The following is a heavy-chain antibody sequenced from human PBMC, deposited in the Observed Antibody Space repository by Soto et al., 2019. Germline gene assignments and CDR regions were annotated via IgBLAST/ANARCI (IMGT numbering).Heavy chain of an antibody. CDR2: TYYRSKWYN. V-gene: IGHV6-1*01. CDR1: GDSVSSTSAT. J-gene: IGHJ2*01. CDR3: ARDGSGFHWYFDL. D-gene: IGHD6-19*01. Sequence: QVQLQQSGPGLVKPSQTLSLVCSISGDSVSSTSATWSWIRQSPSRGLEWLGRTYYRSKWYNDYAVSVKSRIAITPDTSKNQLSLHLSSVTPEDTALFCARDGSGFHWYFDLWGRGTLVTVSS.